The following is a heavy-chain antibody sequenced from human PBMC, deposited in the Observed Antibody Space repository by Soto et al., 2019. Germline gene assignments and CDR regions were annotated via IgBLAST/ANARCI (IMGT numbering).Heavy chain of an antibody. Sequence: PGGSLRLSCTASGFSFGDYAMTWFRQTPGKGLEWVGFIRSKAYGGTTEYAASVKGRFTISRDDSKSIAYLQMNSLKTEDTAVYYCTSVRQLAWGYYGMDVWGQGTTVTVSS. CDR3: TSVRQLAWGYYGMDV. J-gene: IGHJ6*02. V-gene: IGHV3-49*03. CDR1: GFSFGDYA. D-gene: IGHD6-6*01. CDR2: IRSKAYGGTT.